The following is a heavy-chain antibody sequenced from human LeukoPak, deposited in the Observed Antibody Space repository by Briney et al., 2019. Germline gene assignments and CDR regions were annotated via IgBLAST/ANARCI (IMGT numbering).Heavy chain of an antibody. V-gene: IGHV3-30*03. CDR1: GFTFSSYS. CDR2: ISYDGSNK. Sequence: PGGSLRLSCAASGFTFSSYSMNWVRQAPGKGLEWVAVISYDGSNKYYADSVKGRFTISRDNSKNTLYLQMNSLRAEDTAVYYCARGDTRDAFDIWGQGTMVTVSS. J-gene: IGHJ3*02. CDR3: ARGDTRDAFDI. D-gene: IGHD5-18*01.